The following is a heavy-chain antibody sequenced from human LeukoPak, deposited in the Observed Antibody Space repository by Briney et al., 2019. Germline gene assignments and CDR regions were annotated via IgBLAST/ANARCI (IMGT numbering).Heavy chain of an antibody. CDR3: TRDDGAYGSGTSLPFYNWFDP. V-gene: IGHV1-2*02. J-gene: IGHJ5*02. D-gene: IGHD3-10*01. CDR2: INPNSGDT. Sequence: ASVKVSCKASGYTFTGFYMHWVRQAPGQGLEWMGWINPNSGDTNYAQKFRGRVTMTRDTSISTAYMELSRLRSDDTAVYYCTRDDGAYGSGTSLPFYNWFDPWGQGTLVTVSS. CDR1: GYTFTGFY.